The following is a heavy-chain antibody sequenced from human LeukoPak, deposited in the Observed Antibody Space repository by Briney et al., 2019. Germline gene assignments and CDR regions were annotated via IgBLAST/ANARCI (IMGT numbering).Heavy chain of an antibody. Sequence: GGSLRLSCAASGFTFSSYAMHWVRQAPGKGLEWVAVISYDGSNKYYADSVKGRFNISRDNSKNTLYLQMNSLRAEDTAVYYCAKDRWVSGSDNYYTLFDYWGQGTLVTVSS. D-gene: IGHD3-10*01. CDR1: GFTFSSYA. CDR3: AKDRWVSGSDNYYTLFDY. V-gene: IGHV3-30*04. CDR2: ISYDGSNK. J-gene: IGHJ4*02.